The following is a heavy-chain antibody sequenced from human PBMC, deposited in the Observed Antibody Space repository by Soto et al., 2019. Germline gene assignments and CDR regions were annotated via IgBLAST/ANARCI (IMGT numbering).Heavy chain of an antibody. D-gene: IGHD2-8*01. V-gene: IGHV4-4*08. J-gene: IGHJ6*02. CDR1: GGSISSDY. CDR3: AGCSRLGYGMDV. CDR2: IYFRGNT. Sequence: TSETLSLTCTVSGGSISSDYWSWIRQTPGKGLEWMGDIYFRGNTNYNPSLKSRVTMSVDTSKNQFSLKLSSVTAADPAVHYCAGCSRLGYGMDVWGQGXTVTVSS.